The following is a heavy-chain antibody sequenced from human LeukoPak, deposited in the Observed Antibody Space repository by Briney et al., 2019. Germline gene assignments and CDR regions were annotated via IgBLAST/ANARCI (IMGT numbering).Heavy chain of an antibody. V-gene: IGHV3-21*01. D-gene: IGHD1/OR15-1a*01. J-gene: IGHJ1*01. CDR2: ISSSSSYI. CDR3: ARETSAPQ. Sequence: PGGSLRLSCAASGFTFSDFSMNWVRQAPGKGLEWVSFISSSSSYIYYADSVKGRLTISRDNAKNSLYLQMNSLRAEDTAVYYCARETSAPQWGQGTLVTVSS. CDR1: GFTFSDFS.